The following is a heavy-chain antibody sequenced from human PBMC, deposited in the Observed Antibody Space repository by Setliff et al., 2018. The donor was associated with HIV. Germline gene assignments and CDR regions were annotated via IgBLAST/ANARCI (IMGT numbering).Heavy chain of an antibody. CDR2: INTYTGNP. Sequence: ASVKVSCKASGYTFTSYGMSWVRQAPGQGLEWMGWINTYTGNPTHAQDFTGRFVFSLDTSVSTAYLEISSLKAEDIAVYYCARDGYFYDSSGHLAYYFDYWGQGTLVTVSS. CDR1: GYTFTSYG. CDR3: ARDGYFYDSSGHLAYYFDY. D-gene: IGHD3-22*01. J-gene: IGHJ4*02. V-gene: IGHV7-4-1*02.